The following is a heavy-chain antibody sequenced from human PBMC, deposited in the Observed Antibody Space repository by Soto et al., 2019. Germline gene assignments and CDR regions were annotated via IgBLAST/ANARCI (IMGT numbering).Heavy chain of an antibody. Sequence: GGSLRLSCAASGFTFSSYSMNWVRQAPGKGLEWVSSISSSSSYIYYADSVKGRFTISRDNAKNSLYLQMNSLRAEDTAVYYCAREDGNYSDSSGYNAFDIWGQGTMVTVSS. D-gene: IGHD3-22*01. CDR1: GFTFSSYS. CDR3: AREDGNYSDSSGYNAFDI. V-gene: IGHV3-21*01. J-gene: IGHJ3*02. CDR2: ISSSSSYI.